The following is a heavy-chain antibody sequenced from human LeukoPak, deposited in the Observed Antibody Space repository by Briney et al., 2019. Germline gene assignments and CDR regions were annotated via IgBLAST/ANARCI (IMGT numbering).Heavy chain of an antibody. CDR1: GFTFSSYA. CDR2: LVSGGAP. Sequence: GGSLRLSCAASGFTFSSYAMSWVRQAPGKGLEWVSALVSGGAPYYADSVKGRFTISRDNAKNSLYLQMNSLRAEDTAVYYCARDLTTYLHFDYWGQGTLVTVSS. D-gene: IGHD4/OR15-4a*01. V-gene: IGHV3-23*01. CDR3: ARDLTTYLHFDY. J-gene: IGHJ4*02.